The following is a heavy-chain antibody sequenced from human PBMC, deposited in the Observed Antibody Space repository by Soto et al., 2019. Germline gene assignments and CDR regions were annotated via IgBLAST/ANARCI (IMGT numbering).Heavy chain of an antibody. J-gene: IGHJ4*02. D-gene: IGHD6-19*01. CDR1: GASITSSNW. V-gene: IGHV4-4*02. CDR3: AIETVAGRDY. CDR2: MYASGST. Sequence: SETLSLTCAVSGASITSSNWWSWVRQPPGKGLEWIGEMYASGSTSYNPSLKSRLTISVDKSKNQLSLNLDSVTAADAALYYCAIETVAGRDYWGQGTLVTVSS.